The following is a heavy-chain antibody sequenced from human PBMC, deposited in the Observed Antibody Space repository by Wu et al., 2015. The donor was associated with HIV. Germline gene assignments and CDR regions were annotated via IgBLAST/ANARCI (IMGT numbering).Heavy chain of an antibody. V-gene: IGHV1-24*01. CDR2: FXPEDEKI. CDR1: GLGLNKLS. CDR3: ASSPRGLWSVGLLH. Sequence: QVQLVQSGTEVKKSGASLKVSCKVSGLGLNKLSIHWVRQTPTKRLEWMGGFXPEDEKIIYAEGFQGRVTMTEDSLTDTAYLGVSTLTSADTAIYYCASSPRGLWSVGLLHWGQGTSVTVYS. D-gene: IGHD2-2*01. J-gene: IGHJ1*01.